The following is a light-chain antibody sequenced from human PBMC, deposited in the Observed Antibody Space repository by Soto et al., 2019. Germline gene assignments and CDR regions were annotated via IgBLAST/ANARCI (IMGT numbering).Light chain of an antibody. CDR2: AAS. CDR3: QQSYHTPPLP. V-gene: IGKV1-39*01. Sequence: DIQMTQSPSSLSASVGDRVTITCRASQTISLFLNWYQQKPGTAPKLLIYAASNLQSGVPSRFSGSGSGTDFTLTISNLQPEDFATYYCQQSYHTPPLPFGQGTRLEIK. J-gene: IGKJ5*01. CDR1: QTISLF.